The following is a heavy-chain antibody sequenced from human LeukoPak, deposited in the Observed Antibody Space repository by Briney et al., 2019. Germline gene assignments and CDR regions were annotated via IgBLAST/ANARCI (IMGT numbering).Heavy chain of an antibody. Sequence: PGGSLRLSCAASGFTFSSYSMNWVRQAPRKGLEWVSSISSSSSYIYYADSVKGRFTISRDNAKNSLYLQMNSLRAEDTAVYYCARDLYYYDSSGAIGYNWFDPWGQGTLVTVSS. CDR3: ARDLYYYDSSGAIGYNWFDP. CDR2: ISSSSSYI. D-gene: IGHD3-22*01. V-gene: IGHV3-21*01. CDR1: GFTFSSYS. J-gene: IGHJ5*02.